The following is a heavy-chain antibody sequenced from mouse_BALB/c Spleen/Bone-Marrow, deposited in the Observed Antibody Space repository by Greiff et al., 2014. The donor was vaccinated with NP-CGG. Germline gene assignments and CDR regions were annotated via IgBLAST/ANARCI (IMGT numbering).Heavy chain of an antibody. CDR2: ILPGSGST. D-gene: IGHD3-1*01. CDR3: ARLGIRGFGY. Sequence: QVQLQQSGADLMKPGASVKISCKASGFSFNSYWMEWVKQRPGHGLEWIGEILPGSGSTNFNEKFKGKATFTTYTSSNTSYMQISSLTSEYSAVYYCARLGIRGFGYWGQGTTLTVSS. J-gene: IGHJ2*01. CDR1: GFSFNSYW. V-gene: IGHV1-9*01.